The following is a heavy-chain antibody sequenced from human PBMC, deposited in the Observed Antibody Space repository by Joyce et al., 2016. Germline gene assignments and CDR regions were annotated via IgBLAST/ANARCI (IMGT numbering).Heavy chain of an antibody. Sequence: QVQVVQSGAEVKKPGPSVKVSCRASGYPFTDYSIHWVRQSPGQGLECMGRINPKSGDTNYAQNFQGRVTMTGDTSINTAYMELSSLRSDDTAVYYCARGDLLDWGQGTLVTVSS. CDR1: GYPFTDYS. CDR2: INPKSGDT. J-gene: IGHJ4*02. CDR3: ARGDLLD. V-gene: IGHV1-2*06. D-gene: IGHD2-8*02.